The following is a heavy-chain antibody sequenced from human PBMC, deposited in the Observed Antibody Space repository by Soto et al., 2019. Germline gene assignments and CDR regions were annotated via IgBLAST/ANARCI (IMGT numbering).Heavy chain of an antibody. V-gene: IGHV1-69*13. D-gene: IGHD6-19*01. CDR1: GGTFSSYA. Sequence: GASVKVSGKASGGTFSSYAISWVRQAPGQGLEWMGGIIPIFGTANYAQKFQGRVTITADESTSTAYMELSSLRSEDTAVYYCAAAVAGTGAFDIWGRGTMVTVSS. CDR2: IIPIFGTA. CDR3: AAAVAGTGAFDI. J-gene: IGHJ3*02.